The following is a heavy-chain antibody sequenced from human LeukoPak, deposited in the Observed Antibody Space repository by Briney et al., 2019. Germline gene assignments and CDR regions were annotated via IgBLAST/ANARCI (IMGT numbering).Heavy chain of an antibody. J-gene: IGHJ4*02. CDR3: GSLTVVARDH. CDR2: INGDGSAT. D-gene: IGHD3-22*01. CDR1: GFSFSTHW. Sequence: GGSLRLPCAASGFSFSTHWMHWVRQAPGKGLVYVAQINGDGSATAYADSVKGRFTISRDNAKNTLYLEMSSLRAEDTAVYYCGSLTVVARDHWGQGTLVTVSS. V-gene: IGHV3-74*01.